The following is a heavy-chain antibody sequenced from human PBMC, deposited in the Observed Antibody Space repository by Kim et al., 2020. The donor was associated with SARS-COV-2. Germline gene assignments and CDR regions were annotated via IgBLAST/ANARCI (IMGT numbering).Heavy chain of an antibody. CDR3: AREYVAGRGYYYYGMDV. CDR2: IYTSGST. D-gene: IGHD6-19*01. J-gene: IGHJ6*02. V-gene: IGHV4-4*07. Sequence: SETLSLTCTVSGGSISSYYWSWIRQPAGKGLEWIGRIYTSGSTNYNPSLKSRVTMSVDTSKNQFSLKLSSVTAADTAVYYCAREYVAGRGYYYYGMDVWGQGTTVTVSS. CDR1: GGSISSYY.